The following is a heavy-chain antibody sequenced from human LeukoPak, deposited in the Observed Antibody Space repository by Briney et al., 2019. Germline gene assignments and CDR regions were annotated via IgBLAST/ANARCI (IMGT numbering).Heavy chain of an antibody. Sequence: GGSLRLSCSASAFTVSVYWMTWVRQAPGKGLEWVATIKEDGSDKYYVDSVRGRFTISRDNAENSLYLQMNSLTAEDTALYYCVRDGIRDIPGIITIRYDYWGQGTLVTVSS. CDR3: VRDGIRDIPGIITIRYDY. D-gene: IGHD3-10*01. V-gene: IGHV3-7*05. J-gene: IGHJ4*02. CDR2: IKEDGSDK. CDR1: AFTVSVYW.